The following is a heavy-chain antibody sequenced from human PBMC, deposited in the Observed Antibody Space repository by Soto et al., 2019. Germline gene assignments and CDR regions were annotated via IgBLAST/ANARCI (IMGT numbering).Heavy chain of an antibody. V-gene: IGHV3-23*01. D-gene: IGHD3-16*01. CDR3: AKDLGGNLLRWLDP. Sequence: EVQLLESGGGLVQPGGSLRLSCAASGFTFSSYAMSWVRQAPGKGLEWVSGINDDGGNTYYADSVKGRFTISRDNSKNTLYLQMNGLRVDDTAVYYCAKDLGGNLLRWLDPWGQGSLVTVSS. CDR2: INDDGGNT. J-gene: IGHJ5*02. CDR1: GFTFSSYA.